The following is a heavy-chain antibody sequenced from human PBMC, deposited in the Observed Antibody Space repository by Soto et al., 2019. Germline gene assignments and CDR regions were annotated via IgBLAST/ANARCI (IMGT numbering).Heavy chain of an antibody. CDR2: TDTSDSYT. CDR3: ASPMFCDFASASIAPLAH. D-gene: IGHD3-9*01. J-gene: IGHJ4*02. CDR1: GYSFTSYW. Sequence: GESLKISCKGSGYSFTSYWLSWLRQTPGKGMEWIGSTDTSDSYTHYSPSPQGHVTISAHKSISTAYLQGSSLEASDTARYYCASPMFCDFASASIAPLAHWGQRPLVTLSS. V-gene: IGHV5-10-1*01.